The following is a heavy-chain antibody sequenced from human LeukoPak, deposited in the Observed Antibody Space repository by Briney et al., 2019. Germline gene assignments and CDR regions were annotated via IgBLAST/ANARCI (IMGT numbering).Heavy chain of an antibody. J-gene: IGHJ6*02. Sequence: ASVKVSCKASGYTFTGYYMHWVRQAPGQGLEWMGWINPNSGGTNYAQKFQGRVTMTRDMSISTAYMELSRLRSDDTAVYYCARDIHRATVTLYYYYGMDVWGQGTTVTVSS. CDR3: ARDIHRATVTLYYYYGMDV. V-gene: IGHV1-2*02. CDR1: GYTFTGYY. D-gene: IGHD4-17*01. CDR2: INPNSGGT.